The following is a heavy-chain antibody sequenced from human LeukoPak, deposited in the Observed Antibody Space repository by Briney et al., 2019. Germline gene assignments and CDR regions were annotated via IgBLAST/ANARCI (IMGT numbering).Heavy chain of an antibody. CDR3: ARDLTAAQDY. V-gene: IGHV4-39*07. CDR2: IYYSGST. Sequence: SETLSLTCTVSGGSISSSSYYWGWIRQPPGKGLEWIGSIYYSGSTYYNPSLKSRVTISVDTSKNQFSLKLSSVTAADTAAYYCARDLTAAQDYWGQGTLVTVSS. CDR1: GGSISSSSYY. D-gene: IGHD6-13*01. J-gene: IGHJ4*02.